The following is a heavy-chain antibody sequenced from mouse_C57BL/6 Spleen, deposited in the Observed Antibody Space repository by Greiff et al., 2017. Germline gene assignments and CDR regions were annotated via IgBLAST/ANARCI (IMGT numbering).Heavy chain of an antibody. Sequence: QVQLKQSGAELARPGASVKMSCKASGYTFTSYTMHWVKQRPGQGLEWIGYINPSSGYTKYNQKFKDKATLTADKSSSTAYIPLSSLTSEGSAVYYCARRDITTVVPLDYWGQGTTLTVSS. CDR1: GYTFTSYT. D-gene: IGHD1-1*01. CDR3: ARRDITTVVPLDY. CDR2: INPSSGYT. V-gene: IGHV1-4*01. J-gene: IGHJ2*01.